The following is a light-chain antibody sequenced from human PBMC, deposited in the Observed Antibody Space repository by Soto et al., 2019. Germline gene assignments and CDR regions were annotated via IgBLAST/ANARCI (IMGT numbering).Light chain of an antibody. CDR1: SSDVGGYNY. Sequence: QSALTQPPSASGSPGQSVTISCTGSSSDVGGYNYVSWYQQHPGKAPKLMIYEVSKRPSGVPDRLSGSKSGNTASLTVSGLQAEDGAEYYGGSYGDRTALVFGGGTKVTVL. CDR3: GSYGDRTALV. J-gene: IGLJ2*01. CDR2: EVS. V-gene: IGLV2-8*01.